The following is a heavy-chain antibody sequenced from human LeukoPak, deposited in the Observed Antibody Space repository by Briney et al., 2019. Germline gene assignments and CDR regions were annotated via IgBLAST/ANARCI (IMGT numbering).Heavy chain of an antibody. D-gene: IGHD6-19*01. Sequence: GGSLRLSCAASGFTFSSYAMSWVRQAPGKGLEWVSAISGSGGSTYYADSVKGRFTISRDNSKNTLYLQMNSLRAEDTAVYYCAKDPTLYSSGWYRGLSAREMGMDVWAKGPRSPSP. CDR3: AKDPTLYSSGWYRGLSAREMGMDV. J-gene: IGHJ6*02. CDR2: ISGSGGST. V-gene: IGHV3-23*01. CDR1: GFTFSSYA.